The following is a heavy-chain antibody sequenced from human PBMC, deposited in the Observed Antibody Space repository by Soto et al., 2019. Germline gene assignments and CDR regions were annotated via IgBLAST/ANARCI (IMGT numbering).Heavy chain of an antibody. CDR1: GFTFSSYA. CDR2: ISYDGSNK. CDR3: ARGYYDFWSGTKYYYYGMDV. D-gene: IGHD3-3*01. Sequence: QVQLVESGGGVVQPGRSLRLSCAASGFTFSSYAMHWVRQAPGKGLEWVAVISYDGSNKYYADSVKGRFTISRDNSKNTLYLQMNSLRAEDTAVYYCARGYYDFWSGTKYYYYGMDVWSQGTTVTVSS. J-gene: IGHJ6*02. V-gene: IGHV3-30-3*01.